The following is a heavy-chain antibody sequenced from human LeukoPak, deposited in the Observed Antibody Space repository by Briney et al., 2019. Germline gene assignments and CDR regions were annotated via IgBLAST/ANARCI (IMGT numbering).Heavy chain of an antibody. V-gene: IGHV4-28*01. CDR2: IYYSGST. J-gene: IGHJ5*02. D-gene: IGHD3-22*01. CDR3: AKLGEDSSGYSNWFDP. CDR1: GYSISSSNW. Sequence: SDTLSLTCAVSGYSISSSNWWGWIRQPPGKGLEWIGYIYYSGSTYYNPSLKGRVTMSVDTSKNRFSLKLNSVTAVDTAAYYCAKLGEDSSGYSNWFDPWGQGTLVTVSS.